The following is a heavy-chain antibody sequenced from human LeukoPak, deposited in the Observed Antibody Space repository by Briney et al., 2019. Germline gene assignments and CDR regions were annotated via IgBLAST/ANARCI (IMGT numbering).Heavy chain of an antibody. CDR2: INPSGGST. CDR3: ARDSSRADFDY. CDR1: GYTFTSYY. Sequence: ASVKVSCKASGYTFTSYYMHWVRQTPGQGLEWMGIINPSGGSTSYAQKFQRRGTMTRDTSTSTVYMELSSLRSEDTAVYYCARDSSRADFDYWGQGTLVTVSS. V-gene: IGHV1-46*01. J-gene: IGHJ4*02.